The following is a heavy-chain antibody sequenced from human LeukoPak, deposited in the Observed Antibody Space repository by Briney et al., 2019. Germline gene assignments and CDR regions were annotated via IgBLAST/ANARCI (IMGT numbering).Heavy chain of an antibody. CDR1: GGTFSSYA. Sequence: ASVKVSCKASGGTFSSYAISWVRQAPGQGLEWMGRIIPILGIANYAQKFQGRVTITADKSTSTAYMELSSLRSEDTAVYYCARVNDILTGYSPAYYFDYWGQGTLVTVSS. CDR2: IIPILGIA. V-gene: IGHV1-69*04. J-gene: IGHJ4*02. D-gene: IGHD3-9*01. CDR3: ARVNDILTGYSPAYYFDY.